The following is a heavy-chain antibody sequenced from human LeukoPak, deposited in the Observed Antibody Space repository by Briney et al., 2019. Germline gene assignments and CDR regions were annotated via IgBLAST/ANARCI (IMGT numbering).Heavy chain of an antibody. CDR3: AAQGITGTTGARGLDY. D-gene: IGHD1-7*01. J-gene: IGHJ4*02. CDR1: GFTFSSYG. CDR2: IRYDGSNK. Sequence: GGSLRLSYAASGFTFSSYGMHWVRQAPGKGLEWMAFIRYDGSNKYYADSVKGRFTISRDNSKNTLYLQMNSLRAEDTAVYYCAAQGITGTTGARGLDYWGQGTLVTVSS. V-gene: IGHV3-30*02.